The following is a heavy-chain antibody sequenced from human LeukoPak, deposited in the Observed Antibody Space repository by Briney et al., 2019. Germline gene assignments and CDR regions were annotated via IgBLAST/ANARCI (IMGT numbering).Heavy chain of an antibody. CDR2: ISTKSSYI. D-gene: IGHD3-16*01. CDR3: VGARSSTWFDP. J-gene: IGHJ5*02. V-gene: IGHV3-21*01. CDR1: GFNFSTYI. Sequence: GGSLRLSCTASGFNFSTYIMNWVRQAPGKGLEWVSSISTKSSYIYNADSLKGRFTISRDNAKNSLYLQMNSLRAEDTAVYYCVGARSSTWFDPWGQGAPVTVSS.